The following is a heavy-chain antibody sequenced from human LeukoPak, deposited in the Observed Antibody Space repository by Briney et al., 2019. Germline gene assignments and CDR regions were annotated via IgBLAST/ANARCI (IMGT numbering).Heavy chain of an antibody. CDR3: ARHPGRITTFFWFDP. D-gene: IGHD2/OR15-2a*01. CDR2: IFYSGTT. CDR1: GGSISSSSYY. J-gene: IGHJ5*02. Sequence: SETLSLTCTVSGGSISSSSYYWGWIRQPPGKGLEWIGSIFYSGTTYYNPPLKSRFTISVDTSKSQFSLRLSSVTAADTAVYYCARHPGRITTFFWFDPWGQGTLVTVSS. V-gene: IGHV4-39*01.